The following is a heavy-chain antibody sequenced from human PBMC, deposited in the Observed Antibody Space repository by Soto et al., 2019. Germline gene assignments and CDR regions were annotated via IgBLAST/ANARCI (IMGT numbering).Heavy chain of an antibody. D-gene: IGHD4-17*01. CDR2: MNPNSGNT. CDR1: GGTFSSYD. CDR3: ARESTVTKYYYYCYGMDV. V-gene: IGHV1-8*01. J-gene: IGHJ6*02. Sequence: ASVKVSCKASGGTFSSYDINWVRQATGQGLEWMGWMNPNSGNTGYAQKFQGRVTMTRNTSISTAYMELSSLRSEDTAVYYCARESTVTKYYYYCYGMDVWGQGTTVTVSS.